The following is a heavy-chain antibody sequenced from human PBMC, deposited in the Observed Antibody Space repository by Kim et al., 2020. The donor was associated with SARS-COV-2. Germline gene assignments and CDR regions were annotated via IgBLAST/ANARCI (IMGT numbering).Heavy chain of an antibody. CDR3: AATGYSGYDSHPIDY. J-gene: IGHJ4*02. D-gene: IGHD5-12*01. CDR1: GYTFTSYG. Sequence: ASVKVSCKASGYTFTSYGISWVRQAPGQGLEWMGWISAYNGNTNYAQKLQGRVTMTTDTSTSTAYMELRSLRSDDTAVYYCAATGYSGYDSHPIDYWGQGTLVTVSS. CDR2: ISAYNGNT. V-gene: IGHV1-18*01.